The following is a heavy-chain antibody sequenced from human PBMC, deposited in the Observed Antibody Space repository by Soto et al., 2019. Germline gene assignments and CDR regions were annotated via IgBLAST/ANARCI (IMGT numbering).Heavy chain of an antibody. D-gene: IGHD2-15*01. CDR3: ARSIVVRLKLNRAEYFQH. CDR1: GFTFSSYA. Sequence: QVQLVESGGGVVQPGRSLRLSCAASGFTFSSYAMHWVRQAPGKGLERVAVISYDGSNKYYADSVKGRFTISRDNSKNTLYLQMNSLRAEDTAVYYCARSIVVRLKLNRAEYFQHWGQGTLVTVSS. J-gene: IGHJ1*01. CDR2: ISYDGSNK. V-gene: IGHV3-30-3*01.